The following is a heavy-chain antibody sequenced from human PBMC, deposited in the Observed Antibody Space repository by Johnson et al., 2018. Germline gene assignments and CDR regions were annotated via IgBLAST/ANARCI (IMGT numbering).Heavy chain of an antibody. Sequence: VQLVQSGGGLVQPGRSLRLSCAASGFTFDDYAMHWVRQAPGKGLEWVSGISWNSGSIGYADYVKGRFTISRDNAKNPLYLQMNSLRAEDTALYYCAKDKTAYYYGSGSPDAFDIWGQGTMVTVSS. V-gene: IGHV3-9*01. CDR1: GFTFDDYA. J-gene: IGHJ3*02. D-gene: IGHD3-10*01. CDR2: ISWNSGSI. CDR3: AKDKTAYYYGSGSPDAFDI.